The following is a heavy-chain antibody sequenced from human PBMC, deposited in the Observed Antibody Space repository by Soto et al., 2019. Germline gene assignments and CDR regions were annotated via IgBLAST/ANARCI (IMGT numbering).Heavy chain of an antibody. J-gene: IGHJ4*02. Sequence: SETLSLTCGVSDSSINSNYYWLWIRQPPGKGLEWIGHIYYSGNTDYNPSLKSRLAISIDTSKNQFSLKLSSVTAADTAVYFCAREGGESSDGLYYFDSWGQGSLVTVSS. CDR3: AREGGESSDGLYYFDS. CDR2: IYYSGNT. D-gene: IGHD3-16*01. V-gene: IGHV4-38-2*02. CDR1: DSSINSNYY.